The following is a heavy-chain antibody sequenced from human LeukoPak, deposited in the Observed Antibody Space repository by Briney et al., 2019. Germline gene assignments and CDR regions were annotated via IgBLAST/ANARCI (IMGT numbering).Heavy chain of an antibody. CDR3: ARAVGYTLGSYFDY. D-gene: IGHD5-18*01. Sequence: GGSLRLSCAASGFTFSSYSMNWVHQAPGKGLEWVSSISSSSSYIYYADSVKGRFTISRDNAKNSLYLQMNSLRAEDTAVYYCARAVGYTLGSYFDYWGQGTLVTVSS. CDR1: GFTFSSYS. V-gene: IGHV3-21*01. J-gene: IGHJ4*02. CDR2: ISSSSSYI.